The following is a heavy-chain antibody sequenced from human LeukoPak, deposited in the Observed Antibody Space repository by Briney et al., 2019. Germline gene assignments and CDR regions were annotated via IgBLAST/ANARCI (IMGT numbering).Heavy chain of an antibody. CDR3: ARETTVTTANWFDP. CDR1: GGSFSGYY. D-gene: IGHD4-17*01. CDR2: INHSGST. Sequence: SETLSLTCAVYGGSFSGYYWSWIRQPPGKGLEWIGEINHSGSTNYNPSLKSRVTISVDTSKNQFSLKLSSVTAADTAVYYCARETTVTTANWFDPRGQGTLVTVSS. V-gene: IGHV4-34*01. J-gene: IGHJ5*02.